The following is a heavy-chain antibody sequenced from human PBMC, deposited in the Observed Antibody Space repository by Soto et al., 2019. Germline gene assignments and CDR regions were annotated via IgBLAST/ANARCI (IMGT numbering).Heavy chain of an antibody. CDR2: IYHSGST. J-gene: IGHJ4*02. D-gene: IGHD1-26*01. CDR1: GGSISSSNW. CDR3: AIRGGILTGGDFDY. V-gene: IGHV4-4*02. Sequence: SETLSLTCAVSGGSISSSNWWSWVRQPPGKGLEWIGEIYHSGSTNYNPSLKSRVTISVDKSKNQFSLKLSSVTAADTAVYYCAIRGGILTGGDFDYWGQGTLVTVSS.